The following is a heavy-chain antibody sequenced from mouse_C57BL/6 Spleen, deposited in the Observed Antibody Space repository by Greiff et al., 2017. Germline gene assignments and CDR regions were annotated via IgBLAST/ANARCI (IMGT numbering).Heavy chain of an antibody. CDR1: GYTFTSYW. D-gene: IGHD1-1*01. Sequence: QVQLQQPGAELVMPGASVKLSCKASGYTFTSYWMHWVKQRPGQGLEWIGEIDPSDSYTNYNQKFQGKSTLTVDKSSSTAYMQLSSLTSGDSAVYYCARDGSSLYYFDYWGQGTTLTVSS. J-gene: IGHJ2*01. CDR3: ARDGSSLYYFDY. CDR2: IDPSDSYT. V-gene: IGHV1-69*01.